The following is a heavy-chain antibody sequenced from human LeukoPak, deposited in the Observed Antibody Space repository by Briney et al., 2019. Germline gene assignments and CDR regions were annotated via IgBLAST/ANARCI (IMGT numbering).Heavy chain of an antibody. CDR2: ISYDGSNK. CDR3: AKHLLGGISVGWFEP. V-gene: IGHV3-30*02. J-gene: IGHJ5*02. CDR1: GFTFSSYG. D-gene: IGHD4-23*01. Sequence: PGGSLRLSCAASGFTFSSYGMHWVRQAPGKGLEWVAFISYDGSNKYYADSVKGRFTISRDNSKNTLYLQMNSLRAEDTAVHYCAKHLLGGISVGWFEPWGQGTLLTVSS.